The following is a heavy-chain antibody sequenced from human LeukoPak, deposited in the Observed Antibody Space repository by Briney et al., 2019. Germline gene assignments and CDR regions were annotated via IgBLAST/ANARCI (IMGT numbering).Heavy chain of an antibody. CDR2: IHSSGYT. CDR3: TKRQGPTSGSYDYFDP. V-gene: IGHV4-4*09. J-gene: IGHJ5*02. CDR1: GGSISGNY. D-gene: IGHD1-26*01. Sequence: PSETLSLTCTVSGGSISGNYWSWIRQPPGQGLEWIAYIHSSGYTNYNPSLKSRVTISVDTSNNQFSLKVTSVTAAHTAMYYCTKRQGPTSGSYDYFDPWGQGALVTVSS.